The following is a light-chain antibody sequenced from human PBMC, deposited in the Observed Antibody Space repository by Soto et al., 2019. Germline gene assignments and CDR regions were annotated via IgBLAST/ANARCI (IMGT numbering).Light chain of an antibody. CDR1: QSISSW. CDR3: QQYNNWPHT. Sequence: DTQLTQSHSSLYASGVDSVTINCLASQSISSWLAWYQQKPGKAPKLLIYDASSLESGVPSRFSGSGSGTEFTLTINSLQSEDFAVYYCQQYNNWPHTFGQGAEVDI. V-gene: IGKV1-5*01. J-gene: IGKJ2*01. CDR2: DAS.